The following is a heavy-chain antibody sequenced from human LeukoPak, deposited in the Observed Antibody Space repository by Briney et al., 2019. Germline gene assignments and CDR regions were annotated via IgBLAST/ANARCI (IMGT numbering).Heavy chain of an antibody. CDR1: GFTFINHW. D-gene: IGHD3-16*01. Sequence: GGSLRLSCAASGFTFINHWMYWVRQGPGKGRVWISDIDTDGSSTNYADSVKGRFTISRDNAKNTLYLQMNSLGAADTAVYYCVRALGDYWGQGDYWGQGTLVTVSS. CDR2: IDTDGSST. J-gene: IGHJ4*02. V-gene: IGHV3-74*01. CDR3: VRALGDYWGQGDY.